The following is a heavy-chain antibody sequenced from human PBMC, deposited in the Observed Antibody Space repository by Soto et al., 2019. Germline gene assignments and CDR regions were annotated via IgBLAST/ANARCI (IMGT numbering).Heavy chain of an antibody. CDR3: ARDTHSITIFGVVINYMEV. D-gene: IGHD3-3*01. J-gene: IGHJ6*03. CDR2: ISSSSSTI. CDR1: GFTFSSYS. V-gene: IGHV3-48*01. Sequence: GGSLRLSCAASGFTFSSYSMNWVRQAPGKGLEWVSYISSSSSTIYYADSVKGRFTISRDNAKNSLYLQMNSLRAEDTAVYYCARDTHSITIFGVVINYMEVWGKGTTVTVSS.